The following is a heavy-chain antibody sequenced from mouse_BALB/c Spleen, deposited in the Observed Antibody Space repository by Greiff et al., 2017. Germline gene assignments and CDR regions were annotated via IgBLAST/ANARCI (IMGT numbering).Heavy chain of an antibody. CDR3: ARTYDATRGFAY. Sequence: EVQLVESGGGLVQPGGSRKLSCAASGFTFSSFGMHWVRQAPEKGLEWVAYISSGSSTNYYADTVKGRYTISRDNPKNTLFLQMPSLRSEDTAIYYCARTYDATRGFAYWGQGTLVTVSA. CDR1: GFTFSSFG. D-gene: IGHD2-3*01. J-gene: IGHJ3*01. CDR2: ISSGSSTN. V-gene: IGHV5-17*02.